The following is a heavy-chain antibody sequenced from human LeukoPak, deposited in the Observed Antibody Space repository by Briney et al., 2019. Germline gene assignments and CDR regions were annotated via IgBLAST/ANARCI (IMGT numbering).Heavy chain of an antibody. CDR2: IYPGDSDT. J-gene: IGHJ4*02. V-gene: IGHV5-51*01. Sequence: GESLKISCKGSGYSFTSYWIGWVRQMPGKGLEWMGIIYPGDSDTRYSPSFQGQVTISADKSISTAYLQWSSLKASDTAMYYCARGGGRYCSGGSCYGYKYCFDYWGQGTLVTVSS. CDR3: ARGGGRYCSGGSCYGYKYCFDY. CDR1: GYSFTSYW. D-gene: IGHD2-15*01.